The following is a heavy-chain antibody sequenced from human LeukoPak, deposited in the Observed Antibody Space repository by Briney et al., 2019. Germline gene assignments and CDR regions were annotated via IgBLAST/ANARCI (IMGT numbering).Heavy chain of an antibody. J-gene: IGHJ6*02. D-gene: IGHD1-26*01. CDR3: AREDSEYGMDV. Sequence: GGSLRLSCAASGFMFSSNWMSWVRQAPGKGLEWVSSISSSSSYIYYADSVKGRFTISRDNAKNSLYLQMNSLRAEDTAVYYCAREDSEYGMDVWGQGTTVTVSS. CDR2: ISSSSSYI. CDR1: GFMFSSNW. V-gene: IGHV3-21*01.